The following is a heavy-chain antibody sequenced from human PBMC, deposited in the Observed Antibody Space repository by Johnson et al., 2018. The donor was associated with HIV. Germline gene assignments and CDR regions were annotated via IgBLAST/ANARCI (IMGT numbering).Heavy chain of an antibody. D-gene: IGHD6-13*01. V-gene: IGHV3-66*01. CDR1: GFTVSSNE. CDR3: ARVITEGGTRWAFDI. Sequence: MQLVESGGVLVQPGGSLRLSCAASGFTVSSNEMSWVRQAPGKGLEWVSVIYSGGSTYYADSVKGRFTISRDNSKNTLYLQMNSLRAEDTAVYYCARVITEGGTRWAFDIWGQGTIVTVSS. CDR2: IYSGGST. J-gene: IGHJ3*02.